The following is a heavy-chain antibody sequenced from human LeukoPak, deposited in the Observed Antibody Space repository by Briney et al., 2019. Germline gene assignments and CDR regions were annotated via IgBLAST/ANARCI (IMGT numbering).Heavy chain of an antibody. CDR1: GFTFDDYG. CDR3: AKFGDGSGSYYFSIQDY. Sequence: SGGSLRLSCAASGFTFDDYGMSWVRQAPGKGLEWVSGINWNGGSTGYADSVKGRFTISRDNAKNSLYLQMNSLRAEDTAVYYCAKFGDGSGSYYFSIQDYWGQGTLVTVSS. CDR2: INWNGGST. D-gene: IGHD1-26*01. V-gene: IGHV3-20*04. J-gene: IGHJ4*02.